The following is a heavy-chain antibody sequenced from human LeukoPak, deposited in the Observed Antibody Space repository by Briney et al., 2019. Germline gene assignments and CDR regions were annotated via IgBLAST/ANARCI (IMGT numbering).Heavy chain of an antibody. CDR3: AKAPGDYYYYMDV. CDR1: GFPFSNYG. CDR2: ITGSGITT. V-gene: IGHV3-23*01. D-gene: IGHD3-10*01. Sequence: PGGSLRLSCAASGFPFSNYGMNWVRQAPGKGLEWVSGITGSGITTYYGDSVKGRFTISRDNSKNTVYLQMNSLIVEDTAVYYCAKAPGDYYYYMDVWGKGTTVTISS. J-gene: IGHJ6*03.